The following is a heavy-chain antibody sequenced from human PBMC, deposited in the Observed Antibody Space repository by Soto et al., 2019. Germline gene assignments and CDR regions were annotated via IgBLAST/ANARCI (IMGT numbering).Heavy chain of an antibody. CDR1: GGSVSNFY. J-gene: IGHJ5*02. Sequence: SAETRSLTCTVSGGSVSNFYWNWIRQYAGKGLEWIGRIYISGSTNYNPSLRSRVTMSVDTSKNQFSLKLNSVTAADTAVYYCARSSNKESWFDRWGQGTLVTVSS. CDR2: IYISGST. D-gene: IGHD6-13*01. V-gene: IGHV4-4*07. CDR3: ARSSNKESWFDR.